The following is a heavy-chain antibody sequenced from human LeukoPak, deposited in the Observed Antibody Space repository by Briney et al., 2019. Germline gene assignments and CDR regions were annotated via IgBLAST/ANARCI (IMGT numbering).Heavy chain of an antibody. D-gene: IGHD2-2*01. CDR3: AKLGGGYCSSTSCYDSYFDY. CDR2: ISYDGSNK. V-gene: IGHV3-30*18. CDR1: GFTFSSYG. J-gene: IGHJ4*02. Sequence: PGGSLRLSCAASGFTFSSYGMHRVRQAPGKGLEWVAVISYDGSNKYYADSVKGRFTISRDNSKNTLYLQMNSLRAEDTAVYYCAKLGGGYCSSTSCYDSYFDYWGQGTLVTVSS.